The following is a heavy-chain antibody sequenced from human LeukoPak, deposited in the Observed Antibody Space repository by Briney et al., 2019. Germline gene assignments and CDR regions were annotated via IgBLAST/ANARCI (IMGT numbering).Heavy chain of an antibody. J-gene: IGHJ4*02. CDR2: ITNSGTDM. CDR1: GLTFSDHY. Sequence: GESLRLSCAASGLTFSDHYMSWFRQAPGKGLERISYITNSGTDMEYADSVKGRFTISRDNAKNSLFLQMNSLRAEDTAVYFCGRVHWGIDSWGQGTLVTVSS. V-gene: IGHV3-11*04. CDR3: GRVHWGIDS. D-gene: IGHD7-27*01.